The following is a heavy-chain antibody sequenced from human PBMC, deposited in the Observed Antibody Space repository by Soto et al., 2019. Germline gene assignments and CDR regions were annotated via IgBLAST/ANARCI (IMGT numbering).Heavy chain of an antibody. J-gene: IGHJ3*02. CDR3: ASCTSCYGGDAFDI. V-gene: IGHV1-8*01. Sequence: ASVKVSCKASGYTFTSYDINWVRQATGQGLEWMGWMNPNSGNTGYARKFQGRVTMTRNTSISTAYMELSSLRSEDTAVYYCASCTSCYGGDAFDIWGQGTMLTVSS. CDR1: GYTFTSYD. D-gene: IGHD2-2*01. CDR2: MNPNSGNT.